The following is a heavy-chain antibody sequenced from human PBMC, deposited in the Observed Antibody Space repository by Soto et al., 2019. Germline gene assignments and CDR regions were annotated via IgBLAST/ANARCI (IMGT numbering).Heavy chain of an antibody. CDR2: IYYSGIP. D-gene: IGHD6-13*01. V-gene: IGHV4-39*01. Sequence: SETLSLTCTVSGGSISSSSYYWGWIRQPPGKGLEWIGSIYYSGIPYYNPSLKSRFTISVDTSKNQFSLKLISVTAADTAVYYCARRGSSIAAAGKGGYYCDYWGQGTLVTVSS. J-gene: IGHJ4*02. CDR3: ARRGSSIAAAGKGGYYCDY. CDR1: GGSISSSSYY.